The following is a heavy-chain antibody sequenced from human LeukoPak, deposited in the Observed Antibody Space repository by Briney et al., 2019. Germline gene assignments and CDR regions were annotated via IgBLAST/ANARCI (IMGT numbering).Heavy chain of an antibody. J-gene: IGHJ4*02. V-gene: IGHV3-30*02. D-gene: IGHD1-1*01. CDR1: GFTFSSYG. Sequence: GGSLRLSCAASGFTFSSYGMHWVRQAPGKGLEWVAFIRYDGSNKYYADSVKGRFTISRDSAKNSLYLQMSSLRAEDTAVYFCADNLSRWGQGTLVIVSS. CDR3: ADNLSR. CDR2: IRYDGSNK.